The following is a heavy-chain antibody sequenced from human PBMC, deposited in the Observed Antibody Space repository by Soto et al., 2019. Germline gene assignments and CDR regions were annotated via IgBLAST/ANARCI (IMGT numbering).Heavy chain of an antibody. CDR2: ISYDGSNK. J-gene: IGHJ3*02. CDR1: GFTFSSYG. Sequence: GGSLRLSCAASGFTFSSYGMHWVRQAPGKGLEWVAVISYDGSNKYYADSVKGRFTISRDNAKNTLHLQMNSLRAEDTALYYCARDFGEVGATAVYDIWGQGTMVTVSS. V-gene: IGHV3-30*03. D-gene: IGHD1-26*01. CDR3: ARDFGEVGATAVYDI.